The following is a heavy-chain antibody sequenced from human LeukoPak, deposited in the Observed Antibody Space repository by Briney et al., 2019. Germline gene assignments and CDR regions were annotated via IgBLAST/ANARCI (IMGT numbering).Heavy chain of an antibody. D-gene: IGHD6-13*01. CDR2: INIDGSDT. V-gene: IGHV3-74*01. CDR3: TRGPTSGWFPFDY. J-gene: IGHJ4*02. CDR1: GFTFTNYW. Sequence: GGSLRLSCAASGFTFTNYWMHWVRQAPGKGPVWVSRINIDGSDTDYAGSVKGRFTISRDNAKNTLYLQMNSLRTEDTAVFYCTRGPTSGWFPFDYWGQGALVTVSS.